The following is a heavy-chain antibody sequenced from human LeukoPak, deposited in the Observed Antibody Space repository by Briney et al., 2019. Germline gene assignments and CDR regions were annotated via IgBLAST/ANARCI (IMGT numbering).Heavy chain of an antibody. V-gene: IGHV3-74*03. J-gene: IGHJ4*02. CDR3: ARDYAGSPDY. CDR2: INGDGSTT. D-gene: IGHD3-10*01. Sequence: PGGSLRLSCTASGFTFSTYWINCVRQSPGKGRVWGALINGDGSTTTHPDSVKGRSTITRDNAKNTAYLQMNSLRDEDTAVYFCARDYAGSPDYWGQGTLVTVSA. CDR1: GFTFSTYW.